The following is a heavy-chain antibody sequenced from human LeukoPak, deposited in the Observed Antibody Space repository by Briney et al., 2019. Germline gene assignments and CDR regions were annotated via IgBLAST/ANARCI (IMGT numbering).Heavy chain of an antibody. V-gene: IGHV3-23*01. D-gene: IGHD5-18*01. CDR1: GFTFSSYA. Sequence: GGSLRLSCAASGFTFSSYAMSWVRQAPGKGLEWVSAISGSGGSTYYADSVKGRFTISRDNSKNTLYLQMNSLRAEDTAVYYCAKDAVGIQLWLPSPQLGYWGQGTLVTVSS. CDR3: AKDAVGIQLWLPSPQLGY. CDR2: ISGSGGST. J-gene: IGHJ4*02.